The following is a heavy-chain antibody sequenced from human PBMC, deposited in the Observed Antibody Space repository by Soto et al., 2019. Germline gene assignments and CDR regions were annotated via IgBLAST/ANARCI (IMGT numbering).Heavy chain of an antibody. V-gene: IGHV5-51*01. CDR1: GYSFTSYW. J-gene: IGHJ6*02. Sequence: GESLKISCKGSGYSFTSYWIGWVRQMPGKGLESMGIIYPGDSGTRYSPSFQGQVTISADKSISTAYLQWSSLKASDTAMYYCARTAAAGKYYYGMDVWGQGTTVTV. CDR3: ARTAAAGKYYYGMDV. CDR2: IYPGDSGT. D-gene: IGHD6-13*01.